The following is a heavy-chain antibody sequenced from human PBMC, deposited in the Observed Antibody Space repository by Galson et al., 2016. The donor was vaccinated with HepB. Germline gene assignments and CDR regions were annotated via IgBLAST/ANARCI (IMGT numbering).Heavy chain of an antibody. CDR1: GDSVSSNSAA. Sequence: CAISGDSVSSNSAAWNWIRQSPSRGLEWLGKTYYRSKWYHAYAVSVRSRITINPDTSKNQFSLQLNSVTPEDTAVCYCARDPRRLGAAGTPYYFDSWGQGTLVTVSS. CDR2: TYYRSKWYH. D-gene: IGHD6-13*01. V-gene: IGHV6-1*01. CDR3: ARDPRRLGAAGTPYYFDS. J-gene: IGHJ4*02.